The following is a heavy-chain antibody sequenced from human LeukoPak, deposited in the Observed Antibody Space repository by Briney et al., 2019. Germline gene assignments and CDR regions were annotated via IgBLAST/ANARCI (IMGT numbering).Heavy chain of an antibody. CDR1: GYTFTSYG. CDR3: ARDLVHHRLLATVYNWFDP. V-gene: IGHV1-18*01. CDR2: ISAYNGNT. D-gene: IGHD3-3*02. J-gene: IGHJ5*02. Sequence: GASVKVSCKASGYTFTSYGISWVRQAPGQGLEWMGWISAYNGNTNYAQKLQGRVTMTTDTSTSTAYMELRSLRSDDTAVYYCARDLVHHRLLATVYNWFDPWGQGTLVTVSS.